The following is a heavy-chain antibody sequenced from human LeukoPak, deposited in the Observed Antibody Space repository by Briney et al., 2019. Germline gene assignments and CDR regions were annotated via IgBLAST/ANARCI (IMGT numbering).Heavy chain of an antibody. CDR3: VSFYETY. D-gene: IGHD2/OR15-2a*01. CDR2: INSDGSWT. V-gene: IGHV3-74*01. CDR1: GNYW. Sequence: GGSLRLSCAASGNYWMHWVRQAPGKGLVWVSHINSDGSWTSYADSVKGRFTISRDNAKNTVYLQMNSLRAEDTAVYYCVSFYETYWGRGTLVTVSS. J-gene: IGHJ4*02.